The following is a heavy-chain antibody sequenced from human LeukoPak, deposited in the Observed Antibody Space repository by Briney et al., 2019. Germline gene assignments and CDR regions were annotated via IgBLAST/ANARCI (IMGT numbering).Heavy chain of an antibody. Sequence: ASVKVSCKASGYTFTGYYMHWVRQVPGQGLEWMGWINPNSGGTNYAQKFQGRVTMTRDTSISTAYMELSRLRSDDTAVYYCATGTMVRGVITDIDYWGQGTLVTVSS. CDR2: INPNSGGT. CDR1: GYTFTGYY. J-gene: IGHJ4*02. V-gene: IGHV1-2*02. D-gene: IGHD3-10*01. CDR3: ATGTMVRGVITDIDY.